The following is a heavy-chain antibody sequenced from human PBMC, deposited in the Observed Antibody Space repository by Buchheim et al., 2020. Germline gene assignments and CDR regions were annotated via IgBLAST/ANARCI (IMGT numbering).Heavy chain of an antibody. J-gene: IGHJ4*02. CDR2: IIPILGIA. Sequence: QVQLVQSGAEVKKPGSSVKVSCKASGGTFSSYAISWVRQAPGQGPEWMGRIIPILGIANYAQKFQGRVTITADTSKSTDYMELSRLGSEDTAVYYCARSGGVIACKGEDYVRYLGQGTL. V-gene: IGHV1-69*04. CDR3: ARSGGVIACKGEDYVRY. CDR1: GGTFSSYA. D-gene: IGHD3-16*02.